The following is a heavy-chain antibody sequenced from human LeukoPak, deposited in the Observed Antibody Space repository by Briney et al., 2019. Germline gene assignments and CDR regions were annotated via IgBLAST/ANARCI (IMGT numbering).Heavy chain of an antibody. CDR3: ARDGQGYCSGGSCYSFFGYNWFDP. Sequence: PSETLSLTCTVSGGSISSGSYYWSWIRQPAGKGLEWIGHIYTSGSTNYNPSLKSRVTISVDTSKNQFSLKLSSVTAADTAVYYCARDGQGYCSGGSCYSFFGYNWFDPWGQGTLVTVSS. CDR1: GGSISSGSYY. J-gene: IGHJ5*02. D-gene: IGHD2-15*01. CDR2: IYTSGST. V-gene: IGHV4-61*09.